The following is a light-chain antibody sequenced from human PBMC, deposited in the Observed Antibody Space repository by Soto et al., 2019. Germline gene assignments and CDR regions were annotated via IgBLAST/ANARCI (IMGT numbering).Light chain of an antibody. CDR2: LAS. CDR1: QTISSDY. J-gene: IGKJ1*01. V-gene: IGKV3-20*01. CDR3: QQYDTSRT. Sequence: EIVLTQSPGTLSLSPGDRATLSCRASQTISSDYLAWYQQKPGRAPRLLIYLASSRAPGIPDRFSGSGSGTDFTLTISRLEPEDFAVYYCQQYDTSRTFGQGTKVDIK.